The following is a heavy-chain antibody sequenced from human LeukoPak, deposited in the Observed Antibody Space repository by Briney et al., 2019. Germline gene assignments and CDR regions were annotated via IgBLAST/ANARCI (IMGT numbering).Heavy chain of an antibody. Sequence: GGSLRLSCAASGFIFGNYAINWVRQAPGKGLEWVSAISGSGGSTYYADSVKGRFTISRDNSKNTLYLQMNSLRAEDTAVYYCAKLGLRYFDWLHVGPKNWGQGTLVTVSS. D-gene: IGHD3-9*01. V-gene: IGHV3-23*01. CDR3: AKLGLRYFDWLHVGPKN. CDR1: GFIFGNYA. CDR2: ISGSGGST. J-gene: IGHJ4*02.